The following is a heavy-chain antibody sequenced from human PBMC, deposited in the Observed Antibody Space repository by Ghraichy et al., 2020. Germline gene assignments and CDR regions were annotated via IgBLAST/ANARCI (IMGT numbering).Heavy chain of an antibody. Sequence: SETLSLTCAVYGGSFSGYYWSWIRQPPGKGLEWIGEINHSGSTNYNPSLKSRVTISVDTSKNQFSLKLSSVTAADTAVYYCARVRGRSYYGRGYFDLWGRGTLVTVSS. V-gene: IGHV4-34*01. CDR1: GGSFSGYY. D-gene: IGHD3-10*01. J-gene: IGHJ2*01. CDR2: INHSGST. CDR3: ARVRGRSYYGRGYFDL.